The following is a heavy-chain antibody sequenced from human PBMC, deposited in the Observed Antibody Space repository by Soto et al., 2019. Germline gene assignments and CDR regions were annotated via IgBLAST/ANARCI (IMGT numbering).Heavy chain of an antibody. V-gene: IGHV3-23*01. CDR2: ISGSGGST. CDR3: AKGEGSEWNLYYYYGMDV. Sequence: PGGSLRLSCAASGFTFSSYAMSWVRQAPGKGLEWVSAISGSGGSTYYADSVKGRFTISRDNSKNTLYLQMNSLRAEDTAVYYCAKGEGSEWNLYYYYGMDVWGRGTTVTVSS. CDR1: GFTFSSYA. J-gene: IGHJ6*02. D-gene: IGHD3-10*01.